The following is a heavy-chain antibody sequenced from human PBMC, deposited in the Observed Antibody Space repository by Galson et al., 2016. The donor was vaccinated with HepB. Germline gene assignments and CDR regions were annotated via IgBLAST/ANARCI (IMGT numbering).Heavy chain of an antibody. CDR3: ARSGVYSSGWYGFDY. D-gene: IGHD6-19*01. CDR1: GFSVSIYC. CDR2: IKEDGNVK. V-gene: IGHV3-7*03. J-gene: IGHJ4*02. Sequence: SLRLSCAASGFSVSIYCMSWVRQAPGKGLEWVANIKEDGNVKHYVDSVKGRFTFSRDNAKNSIYLHMDSLTAEDTDVYYCARSGVYSSGWYGFDYWGQGSLVTVSS.